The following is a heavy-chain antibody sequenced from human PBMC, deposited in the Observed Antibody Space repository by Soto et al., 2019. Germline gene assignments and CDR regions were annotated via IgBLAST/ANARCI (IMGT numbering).Heavy chain of an antibody. CDR1: GFTFSSYW. Sequence: EVQLVESGGGLVQPGGSLRLSCAASGFTFSSYWMSWVRQAPGKGLQWVANIKQDGREQNYVDSVKGRFTISRDNAKKPLYMQMNSLRAEDTAGYDLGRGVRDWDSGSDSCDYWGQGTLVTVSS. CDR2: IKQDGREQ. CDR3: GRGVRDWDSGSDSCDY. V-gene: IGHV3-7*04. J-gene: IGHJ4*02. D-gene: IGHD1-26*01.